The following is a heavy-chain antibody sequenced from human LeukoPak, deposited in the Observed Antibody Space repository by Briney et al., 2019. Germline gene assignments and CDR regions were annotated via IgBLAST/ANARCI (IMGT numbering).Heavy chain of an antibody. Sequence: GGSLRLSCAASGFTFSSYAMSWVRQAPGKGLEWVSAISGSGGSTYYADSVKGRFTISRDNSKNTLYLQMNSLRAEDTAVYYCAKDNQYYYGSGSCFDPWGQGTLVTVSS. CDR2: ISGSGGST. J-gene: IGHJ5*02. V-gene: IGHV3-23*01. D-gene: IGHD3-10*01. CDR1: GFTFSSYA. CDR3: AKDNQYYYGSGSCFDP.